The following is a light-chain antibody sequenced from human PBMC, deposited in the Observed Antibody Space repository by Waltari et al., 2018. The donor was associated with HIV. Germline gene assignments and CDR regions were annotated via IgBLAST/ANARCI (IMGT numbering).Light chain of an antibody. Sequence: QAGLTQPPSLSVGLGQTATLTCTGDSNTVDDQGAAWLQHHQGHPPKVLSQRNNNRASGVSEKFSAFRSGKTAFLTITGLRPEDEADYFCSAWDNTLNGWVFGGGTQLTVL. CDR1: SNTVDDQG. J-gene: IGLJ3*02. CDR3: SAWDNTLNGWV. CDR2: RNN. V-gene: IGLV10-54*04.